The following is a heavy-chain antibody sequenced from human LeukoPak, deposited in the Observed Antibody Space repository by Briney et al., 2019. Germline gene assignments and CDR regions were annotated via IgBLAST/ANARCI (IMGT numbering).Heavy chain of an antibody. V-gene: IGHV3-48*03. CDR1: GFTFCSYG. CDR2: ISSSGSTI. D-gene: IGHD3-22*01. CDR3: ARAIYDISGYYFDY. Sequence: GGSLRLSCAASGFTFCSYGMNWVRQAPGKGLEWVSYISSSGSTIYYADSVKGRFTISRDNAKNSLYLQMNSLRAEDTAVYYCARAIYDISGYYFDYWGQGTLVTVSS. J-gene: IGHJ4*02.